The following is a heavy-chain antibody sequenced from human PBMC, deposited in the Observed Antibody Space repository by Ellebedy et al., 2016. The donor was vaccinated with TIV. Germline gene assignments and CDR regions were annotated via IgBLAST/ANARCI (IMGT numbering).Heavy chain of an antibody. CDR1: GGSISSYH. CDR3: ARLKAVRDISMYNYFDS. J-gene: IGHJ5*01. Sequence: SETLSLTCTVSGGSISSYHWSWIRQPPGKGLEWIGYIYCSGTSKYNASLKSRVTISVDTSKNQFSLKLSSVTAADTAVYYCARLKAVRDISMYNYFDSWGQGTLVTVSS. D-gene: IGHD5-12*01. CDR2: IYCSGTS. V-gene: IGHV4-59*01.